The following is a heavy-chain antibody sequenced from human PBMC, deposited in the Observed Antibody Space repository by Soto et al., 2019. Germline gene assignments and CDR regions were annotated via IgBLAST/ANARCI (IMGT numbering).Heavy chain of an antibody. Sequence: GASVKVSCKASGGIFSSYAISWVRQAPGQGLEWMGGIIPIFGTANYAQKFQGRVTITADESTSTAYMELSSLRSEDTAVYYCARDNRSRAARPDYYYYYGMDVWGQGTTVTVSS. CDR3: ARDNRSRAARPDYYYYYGMDV. J-gene: IGHJ6*02. CDR2: IIPIFGTA. D-gene: IGHD6-6*01. V-gene: IGHV1-69*13. CDR1: GGIFSSYA.